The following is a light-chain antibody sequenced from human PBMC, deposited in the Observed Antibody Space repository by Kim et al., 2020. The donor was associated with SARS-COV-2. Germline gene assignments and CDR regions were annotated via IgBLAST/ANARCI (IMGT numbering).Light chain of an antibody. V-gene: IGLV6-57*01. CDR2: EDD. CDR1: TGTIASNY. CDR3: QSYDSTNHWV. Sequence: LTQPHSVSESPGKTVTISCTRSTGTIASNYVQWYQQRPGSSPATVIYEDDHRPSGVPDRFSGSIDSSSNSASLTISGLKTEDEADYYCQSYDSTNHWVFGGGTQLTVL. J-gene: IGLJ3*02.